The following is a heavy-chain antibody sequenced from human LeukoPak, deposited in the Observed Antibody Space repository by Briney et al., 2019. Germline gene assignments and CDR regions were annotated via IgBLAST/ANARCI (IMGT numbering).Heavy chain of an antibody. Sequence: SVKVSCKASGGTFSSYAISWVRQAPGQGLEWMGGIIPIFGTASYAQKFQGRVTITADESTSTAYMELSSLRSEDTAVYYCARSGREDPGWYYFDYWGQGTLVTVSS. CDR1: GGTFSSYA. V-gene: IGHV1-69*13. CDR2: IIPIFGTA. J-gene: IGHJ4*02. D-gene: IGHD2-15*01. CDR3: ARSGREDPGWYYFDY.